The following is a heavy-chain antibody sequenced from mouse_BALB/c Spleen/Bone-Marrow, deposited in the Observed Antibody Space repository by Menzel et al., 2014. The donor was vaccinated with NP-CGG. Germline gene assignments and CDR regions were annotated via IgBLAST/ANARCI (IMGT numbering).Heavy chain of an antibody. CDR2: ISSGGGST. D-gene: IGHD2-4*01. J-gene: IGHJ3*01. CDR3: ARHMIRGFAY. V-gene: IGHV5-12-1*01. Sequence: EVKLVESGGGLVKPGGSLKLSCAASGFAFSSYDMSWVRQTPEKRLEWVAYISSGGGSTYYSDTVKGRFTISRDNAKNTLYLEMSSLKSEDTAMYYCARHMIRGFAYWGQGTLVIVSA. CDR1: GFAFSSYD.